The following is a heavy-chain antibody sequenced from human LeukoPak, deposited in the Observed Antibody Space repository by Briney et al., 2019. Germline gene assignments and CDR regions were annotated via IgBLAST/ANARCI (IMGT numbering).Heavy chain of an antibody. CDR2: IYYNGNT. D-gene: IGHD3-3*01. CDR3: AKTILVRPYDAFDI. CDR1: DGSISSGRYY. J-gene: IGHJ3*02. Sequence: SETLSLTCTVSDGSISSGRYYWGWVRQSPAKGLEWIGSIYYNGNTYYNPSLKSRATISGDTPKNQFSLKLRSVTAADTAVYYCAKTILVRPYDAFDIWGQGTMVTVSS. V-gene: IGHV4-39*01.